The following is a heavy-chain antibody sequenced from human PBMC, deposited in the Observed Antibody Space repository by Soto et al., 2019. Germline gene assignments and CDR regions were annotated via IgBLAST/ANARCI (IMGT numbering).Heavy chain of an antibody. Sequence: QAQLVQSGAEVRKPGSSVTVSCKATGGTFTTYDFNWVRQAPGQGLEWMGAIIPRFGTPSYAQRFHERVTISADEVTSTVYLTLTDLRSDDTAVFYCAAGSFHDTGGFGAIDFWGQGTLVTVSS. J-gene: IGHJ4*02. CDR1: GGTFTTYD. D-gene: IGHD3-16*01. CDR2: IIPRFGTP. V-gene: IGHV1-69*01. CDR3: AAGSFHDTGGFGAIDF.